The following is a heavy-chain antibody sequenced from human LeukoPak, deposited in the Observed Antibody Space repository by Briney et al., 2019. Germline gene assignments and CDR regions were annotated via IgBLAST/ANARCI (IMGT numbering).Heavy chain of an antibody. CDR2: ISSSGSTI. CDR3: AKTAYSSGWYHGYFDY. D-gene: IGHD6-19*01. J-gene: IGHJ4*02. Sequence: PGGSLRLSCAASGFTFSSNSMNWVRQAPGKGLEWVSYISSSGSTIYYADSVKGRFTISRDNAKNSLYLQMNSLRAEDTAVYYCAKTAYSSGWYHGYFDYWGQGTLVTVSS. CDR1: GFTFSSNS. V-gene: IGHV3-48*04.